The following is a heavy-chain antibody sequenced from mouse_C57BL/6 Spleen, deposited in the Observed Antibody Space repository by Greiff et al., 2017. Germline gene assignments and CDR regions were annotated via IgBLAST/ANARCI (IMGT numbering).Heavy chain of an antibody. CDR3: VSHDGYYVYYAMDY. J-gene: IGHJ4*01. V-gene: IGHV7-3*01. Sequence: EVMLVESGGGLVQPGGSLSLSCAASGFTFTDYYMSWVRQPPGKALEWLGFIRNKANGYTTEYSASVKGRFTISRDNSQSILYLQMNALRAEDSATYYCVSHDGYYVYYAMDYWGQGTSVTVSS. CDR1: GFTFTDYY. D-gene: IGHD2-3*01. CDR2: IRNKANGYTT.